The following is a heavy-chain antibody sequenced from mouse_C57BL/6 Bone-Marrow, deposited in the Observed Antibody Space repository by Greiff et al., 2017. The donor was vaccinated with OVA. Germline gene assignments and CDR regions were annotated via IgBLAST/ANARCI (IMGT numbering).Heavy chain of an antibody. Sequence: EVKLMESGPVLVKPGASVKMSCKASGYTFTDYYMNWVKQSHGKSLEWIGVINPYNGGTSYNQKFKGKATLTVDKSSSTAYMELNSLTSEDSAVYYCARGRLGGYWGQGTTLTVSS. J-gene: IGHJ2*01. D-gene: IGHD3-2*02. CDR2: INPYNGGT. CDR3: ARGRLGGY. V-gene: IGHV1-19*01. CDR1: GYTFTDYY.